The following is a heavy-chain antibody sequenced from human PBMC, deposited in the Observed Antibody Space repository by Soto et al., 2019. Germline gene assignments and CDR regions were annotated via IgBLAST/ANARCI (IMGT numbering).Heavy chain of an antibody. CDR2: IKSKTDGGTT. V-gene: IGHV3-15*01. CDR3: TTDVGYELDPPFDY. J-gene: IGHJ4*02. CDR1: VFTFSNAG. Sequence: LXLCCAASVFTFSNAGMSWGRQAPGKGLEWVGRIKSKTDGGTTDYAAPVKGRFTISRDDSKNTLYLQMNSLKTEDTAVYYCTTDVGYELDPPFDYWGQGTQVTVSS. D-gene: IGHD3-22*01.